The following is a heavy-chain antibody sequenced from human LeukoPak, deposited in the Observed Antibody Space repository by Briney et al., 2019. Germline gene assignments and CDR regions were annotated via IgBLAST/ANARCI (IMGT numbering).Heavy chain of an antibody. V-gene: IGHV4-59*01. CDR1: GGSISGSY. Sequence: PSETLSLTCTVSGGSISGSYWSWIRQPPGKALERIGYVYYRGNTNYNPSLKSRVTISVDMSKNQFSLKLRSVTAADTAVYYCARTGYSSDYYGMDVWGQGTTVTVSS. CDR3: ARTGYSSDYYGMDV. CDR2: VYYRGNT. D-gene: IGHD6-25*01. J-gene: IGHJ6*02.